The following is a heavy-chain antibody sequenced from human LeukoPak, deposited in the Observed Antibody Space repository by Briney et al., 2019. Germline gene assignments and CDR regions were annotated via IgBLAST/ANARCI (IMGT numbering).Heavy chain of an antibody. D-gene: IGHD1-26*01. CDR3: AKDQNLDYYDRSFDY. Sequence: GGSLRLSCSASGFTFSTYWMSWVRQAPGKGLEWVSAISGSGGSTYYADSVKGRFTISRDNSKNTLYLQMNSLRAEDTAVYYCAKDQNLDYYDRSFDYWGQGTLVTVSS. CDR1: GFTFSTYW. CDR2: ISGSGGST. V-gene: IGHV3-23*01. J-gene: IGHJ4*02.